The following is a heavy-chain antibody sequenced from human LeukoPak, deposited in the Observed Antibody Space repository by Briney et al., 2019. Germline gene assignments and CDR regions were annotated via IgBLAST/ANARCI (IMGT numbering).Heavy chain of an antibody. J-gene: IGHJ5*02. CDR2: INTNTGNP. CDR3: ARGSRTVTMYNWFDP. Sequence: APVKVSCKASGYTFISYAMNWVRQAPGQGLEWMGWINTNTGNPTYAQGFTGRFVFSLDTSVSTAYLQISSLKAEDTAVYYCARGSRTVTMYNWFDPWGQGTLVTVSP. V-gene: IGHV7-4-1*02. D-gene: IGHD4-17*01. CDR1: GYTFISYA.